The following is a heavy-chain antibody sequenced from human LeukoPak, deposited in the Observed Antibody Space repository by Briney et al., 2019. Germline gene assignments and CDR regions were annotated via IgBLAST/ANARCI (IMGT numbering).Heavy chain of an antibody. CDR1: GFTFSSYW. J-gene: IGHJ5*02. Sequence: GGSLRLSCAASGFTFSSYWMSWVRQAPGKGLEWVANIKQDGSEKYYADSVKGRFTISRDNSKNTLYLQMNSLRAEDTAVYYCAKLSWGSSFDPWGQGTLVTVSS. D-gene: IGHD3-16*01. CDR2: IKQDGSEK. V-gene: IGHV3-7*01. CDR3: AKLSWGSSFDP.